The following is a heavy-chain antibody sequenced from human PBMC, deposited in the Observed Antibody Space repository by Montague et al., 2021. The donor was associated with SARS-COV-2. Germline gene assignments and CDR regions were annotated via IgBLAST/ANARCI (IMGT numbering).Heavy chain of an antibody. D-gene: IGHD3-3*01. Sequence: SETLSLTCTISGGSMRRYYWTWIRQLPGKELEWIGSIYDSGGARYNPSLKSRVSISVDASKNQFSLKLSSVTAADTAVFYCARHSGDYTIFGVVIYYMDVWGKGTTVTVSS. V-gene: IGHV4-59*08. CDR2: IYDSGGA. CDR3: ARHSGDYTIFGVVIYYMDV. J-gene: IGHJ6*03. CDR1: GGSMRRYY.